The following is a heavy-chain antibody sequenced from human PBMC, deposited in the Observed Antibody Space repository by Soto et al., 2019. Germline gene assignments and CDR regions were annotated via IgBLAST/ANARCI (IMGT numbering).Heavy chain of an antibody. J-gene: IGHJ4*02. V-gene: IGHV4-59*08. CDR3: ARLNGSGSSDRRGFVY. CDR2: IYDSENT. D-gene: IGHD3-10*01. CDR1: GGSITYYY. Sequence: SETLSLTCTVSGGSITYYYWSWIRQSPGKGLEWIGYIYDSENTNYNPSLRRRVNIAIDTSKNQFSLRLTSVTAADTAVYYCARLNGSGSSDRRGFVYWGKGSQVTVSS.